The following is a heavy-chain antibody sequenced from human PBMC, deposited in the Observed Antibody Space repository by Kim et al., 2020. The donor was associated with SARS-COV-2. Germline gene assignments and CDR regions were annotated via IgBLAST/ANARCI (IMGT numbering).Heavy chain of an antibody. CDR3: ARDRANDRAFDI. J-gene: IGHJ3*02. CDR2: ISYDGSNK. V-gene: IGHV3-33*05. Sequence: GGSLRLSCAASGFTFSSYGMHWVRQAPGKGLEWVAVISYDGSNKYYADSVKGRFTISRDNSKNTLYLQMNSLRAEDTAVYYCARDRANDRAFDIWGQGTMVTVSS. D-gene: IGHD1-1*01. CDR1: GFTFSSYG.